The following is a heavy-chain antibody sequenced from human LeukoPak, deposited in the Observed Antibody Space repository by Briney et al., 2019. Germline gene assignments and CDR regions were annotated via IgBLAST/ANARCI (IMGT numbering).Heavy chain of an antibody. Sequence: PSETLSLTCTVSGGSISSYYWSWIRQPAGKGLEWIGRIYTSGSANYNPSLKSRVTMSVDTSKNQFSLKLSSVTAADTAVYYCAREIFGYCSGGSCYQGTTSFDPWGQGTLDTVSS. V-gene: IGHV4-4*07. D-gene: IGHD2-15*01. J-gene: IGHJ5*02. CDR3: AREIFGYCSGGSCYQGTTSFDP. CDR2: IYTSGSA. CDR1: GGSISSYY.